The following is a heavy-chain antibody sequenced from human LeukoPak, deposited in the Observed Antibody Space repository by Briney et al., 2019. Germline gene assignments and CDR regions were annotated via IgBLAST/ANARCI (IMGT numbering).Heavy chain of an antibody. J-gene: IGHJ4*02. D-gene: IGHD6-19*01. CDR1: GGSVSSGSYY. Sequence: ASETLSLTCTVSGGSVSSGSYYWSWIRQPPAKGLEWIGYIYYSGSTNYNPSLKSRVTISVDTSKNQFSLKLSSVTAADTAVYYCASSQWLAYYFDYWGQGTLVTVSS. V-gene: IGHV4-61*01. CDR2: IYYSGST. CDR3: ASSQWLAYYFDY.